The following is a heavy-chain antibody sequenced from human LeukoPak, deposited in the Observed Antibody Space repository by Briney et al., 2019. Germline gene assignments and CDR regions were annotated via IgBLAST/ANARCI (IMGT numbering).Heavy chain of an antibody. V-gene: IGHV4-38-2*01. Sequence: SETLSLTCAVSGYSISSGYYWGWIRQPPGKGLEWIGSIYHSGSTYYNPSLKSRVTVSVDTSKNQFSLKLSSVTAADTAVYSCARPVDAFDIWGQGTMVTVSS. CDR2: IYHSGST. CDR1: GYSISSGYY. CDR3: ARPVDAFDI. J-gene: IGHJ3*02.